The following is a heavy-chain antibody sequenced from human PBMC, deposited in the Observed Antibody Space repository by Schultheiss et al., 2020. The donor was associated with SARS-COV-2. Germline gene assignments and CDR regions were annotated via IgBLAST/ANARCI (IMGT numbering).Heavy chain of an antibody. J-gene: IGHJ4*02. CDR1: GYTFTGYY. CDR2: INPNSGGT. CDR3: AREGERLLWFGESQTQ. Sequence: ASVKVSCKASGYTFTGYYMHWVRQAPGQGLEWMGWINPNSGGTNYAQNFQGRVTMTRDTSISTAYMELSRLRSDDTAVYYCAREGERLLWFGESQTQWGQGTLVTAPQ. D-gene: IGHD3-10*01. V-gene: IGHV1-2*02.